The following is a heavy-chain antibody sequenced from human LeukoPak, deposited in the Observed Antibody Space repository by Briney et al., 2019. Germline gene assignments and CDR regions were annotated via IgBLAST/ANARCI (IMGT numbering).Heavy chain of an antibody. D-gene: IGHD2-2*01. J-gene: IGHJ6*04. CDR1: GGSISSYY. CDR2: IYYSGST. CDR3: ARDPIVVVPAAIEGSYYFYYDVMDC. V-gene: IGHV4-59*01. Sequence: SETLSLTCTVSGGSISSYYCSWVRQPPGKGLEWDGYIYYSGSTNYNPSLKSRVTISVETSKNQFSLKLSSVTAADTAVYYCARDPIVVVPAAIEGSYYFYYDVMDCWGKGTTVTVSS.